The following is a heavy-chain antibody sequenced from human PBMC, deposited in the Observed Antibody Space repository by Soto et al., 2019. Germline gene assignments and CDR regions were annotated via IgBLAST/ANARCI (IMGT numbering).Heavy chain of an antibody. D-gene: IGHD5-18*01. CDR3: ARDRPGCSYGLDY. CDR1: GFTFSSYS. J-gene: IGHJ4*02. CDR2: ISSSSSTI. Sequence: EVQLVESGGGLVQPGGSLRLSFAASGFTFSSYSMNWVRQAPGKGLEWVSYISSSSSTIYYADSVKGRFTISRDNAKNSLYRQMNSLRAEDTAVYYCARDRPGCSYGLDYWGQGTLVSVSS. V-gene: IGHV3-48*01.